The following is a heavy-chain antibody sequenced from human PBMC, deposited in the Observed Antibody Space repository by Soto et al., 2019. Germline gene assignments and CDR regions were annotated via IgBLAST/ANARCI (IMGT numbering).Heavy chain of an antibody. CDR3: ARDAHCGGAPGCSAMDV. CDR2: VSGYNGKK. CDR1: GYTLSSYA. J-gene: IGHJ6*02. V-gene: IGHV1-18*01. Sequence: APVKVSCKPSGYTLSSYALSWVRQGPGQGLEWVGWVSGYNGKKNYAQKFRDKGTMTTDTSTSTAYMELRSLRSDDSAVYYCARDAHCGGAPGCSAMDVWGQGTTVPVS. D-gene: IGHD2-21*01.